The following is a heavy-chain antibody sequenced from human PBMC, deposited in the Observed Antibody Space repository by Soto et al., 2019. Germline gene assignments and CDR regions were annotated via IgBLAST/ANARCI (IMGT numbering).Heavy chain of an antibody. CDR1: GYTFTRYG. Sequence: QVHLVQSGAEVKKPGASVKVSCKTSGYTFTRYGISWVRQAPGQGRERMGWISGYDGSTNFAQKVQDRVTMTTNTSTSTVYMELRSLSSDDTAVYYCARAGDVPYYYNGRAAWGQGPTVTVSS. D-gene: IGHD2-21*02. J-gene: IGHJ6*02. CDR2: ISGYDGST. V-gene: IGHV1-18*01. CDR3: ARAGDVPYYYNGRAA.